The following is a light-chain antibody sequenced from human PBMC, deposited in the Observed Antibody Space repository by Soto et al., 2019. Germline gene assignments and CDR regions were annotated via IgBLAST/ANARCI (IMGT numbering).Light chain of an antibody. J-gene: IGKJ2*01. CDR1: QSVNQK. V-gene: IGKV3-15*01. CDR3: QHFNNWPHT. Sequence: EIVLTQSPATLSVSPGERATLSCRDSQSVNQKLGWYQQKPGQAPRLLIYVASYRATGIPARFSGSVSGTEYTLTISNLQAEDFAVYYCQHFNNWPHTFGQGTRLEIK. CDR2: VAS.